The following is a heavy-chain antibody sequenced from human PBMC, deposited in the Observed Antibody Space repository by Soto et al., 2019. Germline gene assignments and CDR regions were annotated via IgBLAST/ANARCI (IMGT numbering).Heavy chain of an antibody. J-gene: IGHJ6*02. CDR1: GVTFSSYS. CDR2: ISSSSSYI. Sequence: GGSLRLSCAASGVTFSSYSMNWVRQAPGKGLEWVSSISSSSSYIYYADSVKGRFTISRDNAKNSLYLQMNSLRAEDTAVYYCARAGPLRYFDWLSLSDYYGMDVWGQGTTVTVSS. CDR3: ARAGPLRYFDWLSLSDYYGMDV. V-gene: IGHV3-21*01. D-gene: IGHD3-9*01.